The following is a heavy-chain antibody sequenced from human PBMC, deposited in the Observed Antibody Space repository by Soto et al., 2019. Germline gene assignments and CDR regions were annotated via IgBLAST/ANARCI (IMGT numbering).Heavy chain of an antibody. J-gene: IGHJ4*02. D-gene: IGHD1-26*01. CDR1: GFTVSSNY. Sequence: EVQLVESGGGLIQPGGSLRLSCAASGFTVSSNYMSWVRQAPGKGLEWVSVIYSGGSTYYADSVKGRFTISRDNSKNTLYLQMNSLRAEDTAVYYCARERQGAHLALDYWGQGTLVTVSS. V-gene: IGHV3-53*01. CDR2: IYSGGST. CDR3: ARERQGAHLALDY.